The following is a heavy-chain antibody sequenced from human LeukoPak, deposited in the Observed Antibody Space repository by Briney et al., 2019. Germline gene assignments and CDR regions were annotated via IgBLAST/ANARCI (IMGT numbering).Heavy chain of an antibody. J-gene: IGHJ5*02. CDR2: TVSRGTT. D-gene: IGHD6-19*01. Sequence: GGSLRLSCVASGFTFTSDAMNWVRQAPGKGLEWVSSTVSRGTTQYADTVKGRFTVSRDTSKNTLYLQMNSLRADDTAVYYCAKCSTSAYTTGWCNWIDPWGQGTLVTVSS. CDR3: AKCSTSAYTTGWCNWIDP. V-gene: IGHV3-23*01. CDR1: GFTFTSDA.